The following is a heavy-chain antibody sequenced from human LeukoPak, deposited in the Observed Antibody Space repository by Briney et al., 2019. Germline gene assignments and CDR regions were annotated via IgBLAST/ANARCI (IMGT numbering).Heavy chain of an antibody. CDR2: IYSGGST. CDR3: ARGRYSSTTYYFDS. Sequence: EGSLRLSCAASGFTFSSYGMHWVRQAPGKGLEWVSVIYSGGSTYYADSVKGRFTISRDNSKNTLYLQMNSLRAEDTAIYYCARGRYSSTTYYFDSWGQGTLVTVSS. D-gene: IGHD6-13*01. V-gene: IGHV3-NL1*01. J-gene: IGHJ4*02. CDR1: GFTFSSYG.